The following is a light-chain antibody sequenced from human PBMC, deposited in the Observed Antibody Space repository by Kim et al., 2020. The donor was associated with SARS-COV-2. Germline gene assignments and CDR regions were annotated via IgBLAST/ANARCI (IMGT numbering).Light chain of an antibody. CDR1: QTFSDV. CDR2: HAS. CDR3: LQRSNWLPFT. Sequence: SPGDRATLSFSASQTFSDVLAWYLQTPGHAPSLLIYHASYRAPVISARFSGSGSGTDFTLTISSLEPEDSALYYCLQRSNWLPFTFGQGARLEIK. V-gene: IGKV3-11*01. J-gene: IGKJ5*01.